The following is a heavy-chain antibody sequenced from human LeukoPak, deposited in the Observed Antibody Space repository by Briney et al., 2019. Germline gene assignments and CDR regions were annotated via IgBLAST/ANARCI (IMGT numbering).Heavy chain of an antibody. Sequence: SETLSLTCTVSGGSISSGSYYWSWIRQPAGQGLEWIGRIHTSGTTNYNPSLRSRVTISLDTSKNQFSLKLYSVTAADTAVYYCARRDSSGYYDWFDPWGQGTLVTVSS. V-gene: IGHV4-61*02. CDR1: GGSISSGSYY. D-gene: IGHD3-22*01. CDR2: IHTSGTT. CDR3: ARRDSSGYYDWFDP. J-gene: IGHJ5*02.